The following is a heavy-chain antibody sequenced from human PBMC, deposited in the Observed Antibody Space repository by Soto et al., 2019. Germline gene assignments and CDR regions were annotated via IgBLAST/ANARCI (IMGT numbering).Heavy chain of an antibody. V-gene: IGHV5-10-1*01. J-gene: IGHJ5*02. Sequence: GESLKISCKGSGYSVSNYWINWVRQMPGKGLEWMGRIDPSGSYTNYSPSFQGHVTISADKSISTAYLQWSSLKASDTAMYYCARQALAGTSFDPWGQGSRVTVSS. CDR3: ARQALAGTSFDP. CDR1: GYSVSNYW. CDR2: IDPSGSYT. D-gene: IGHD1-7*01.